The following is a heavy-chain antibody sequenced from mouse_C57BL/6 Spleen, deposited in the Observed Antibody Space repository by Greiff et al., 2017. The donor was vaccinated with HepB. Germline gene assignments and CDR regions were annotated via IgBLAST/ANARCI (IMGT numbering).Heavy chain of an antibody. J-gene: IGHJ3*01. D-gene: IGHD1-1*01. V-gene: IGHV1-82*01. CDR3: ARRGVVAKGFAY. CDR2: IYPGDGDT. CDR1: GYAFSSSW. Sequence: QVQLQQSGPELVKPGASVKISCKASGYAFSSSWMNWVKQRPGKGLEWIGRIYPGDGDTNYNGKFKGKATLTADKSSSTAYMLLSSLTSEDSAVYFCARRGVVAKGFAYWGQGTLVTVSA.